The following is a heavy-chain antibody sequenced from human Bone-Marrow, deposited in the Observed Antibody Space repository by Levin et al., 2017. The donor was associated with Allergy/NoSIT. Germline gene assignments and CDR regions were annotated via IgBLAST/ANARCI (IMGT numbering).Heavy chain of an antibody. D-gene: IGHD2-15*01. CDR3: AKRDCSGGDCNLDIILYFDS. CDR1: GFTFSTYG. CDR2: ISGSGETT. J-gene: IGHJ4*02. Sequence: QTGESLKISCAASGFTFSTYGMTWVRQAPGKGLEWVSTISGSGETTFYADSVKGRFTISRDNSKNTLFLQMDSLRAEDTAVYFCAKRDCSGGDCNLDIILYFDSWGQGTVVTVSS. V-gene: IGHV3-23*01.